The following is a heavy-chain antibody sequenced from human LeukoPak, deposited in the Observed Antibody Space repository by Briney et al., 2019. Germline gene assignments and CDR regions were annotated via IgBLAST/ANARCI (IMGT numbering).Heavy chain of an antibody. V-gene: IGHV3-23*01. Sequence: PGGSLRLSCAASGLSFSNYAMSWVRQAPARGPEWVSSIRGGGETFYADSVKGRFTISRDNPKNTLYLQMNSLRAEDTAVYFCAKRGVVIRVILVGFHKEAYYFDSWGQGALVTVSS. D-gene: IGHD3-16*02. CDR2: IRGGGET. CDR1: GLSFSNYA. J-gene: IGHJ4*02. CDR3: AKRGVVIRVILVGFHKEAYYFDS.